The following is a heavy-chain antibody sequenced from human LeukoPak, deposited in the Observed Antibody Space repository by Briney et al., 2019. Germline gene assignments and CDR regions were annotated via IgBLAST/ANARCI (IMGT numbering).Heavy chain of an antibody. CDR2: IYHSGST. J-gene: IGHJ5*02. V-gene: IGHV4-38-2*01. D-gene: IGHD3-10*01. CDR3: ARVWFGESYPFDP. CDR1: GYSISSGYY. Sequence: PSETLSLTCAVSGYSISSGYYWGWIRQPPGKGLGWIGSIYHSGSTYYNPSLKSRVTISVDTSKNQFSLKLSSVTAADTAVYYCARVWFGESYPFDPWGQGTLVTVSS.